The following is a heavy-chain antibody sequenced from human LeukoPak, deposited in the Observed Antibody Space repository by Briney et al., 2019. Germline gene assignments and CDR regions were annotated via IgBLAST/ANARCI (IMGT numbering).Heavy chain of an antibody. D-gene: IGHD3-10*01. CDR1: GFTFSNYA. CDR3: ARSRGPGSHWFDP. Sequence: AGGSLRLSCAASGFTFSNYALSWVRQAPGEGLEWVSTLSDTTYYSDSVKGRFTISWDNSNNTLYLQMNSLRVDDTAVYFCARSRGPGSHWFDPWGHGTLVTVSS. J-gene: IGHJ5*02. CDR2: LSDTT. V-gene: IGHV3-23*01.